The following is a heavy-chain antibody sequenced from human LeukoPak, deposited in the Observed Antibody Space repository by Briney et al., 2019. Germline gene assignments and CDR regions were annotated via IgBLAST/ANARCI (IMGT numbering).Heavy chain of an antibody. CDR1: GFTFSSYG. CDR2: ISGSGGST. CDR3: AKDPKIDYYDSSGYYYAD. V-gene: IGHV3-23*01. Sequence: GGSLRLSCAASGFTFSSYGMSWVRQAPGKGLEWVSAISGSGGSTYYADSVKGRFTIPRDNSKNTLYLQMNSLRAEDTAVYYCAKDPKIDYYDSSGYYYADWGQGTLVTVSS. D-gene: IGHD3-22*01. J-gene: IGHJ4*02.